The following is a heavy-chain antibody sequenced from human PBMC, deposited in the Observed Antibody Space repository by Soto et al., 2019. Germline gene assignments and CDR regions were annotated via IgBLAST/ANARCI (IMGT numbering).Heavy chain of an antibody. Sequence: EVQLVESGGGLVKPGGSLRLSCAASGFTFSSYSMNWVRQAPGKGLEWVSSISSSSSYIYYADSVKGRFTISRDNAKNSLYLQINSLRADDTAVYYCARAPSYYDSSGYWAYWGQGTLVTVYS. J-gene: IGHJ4*02. V-gene: IGHV3-21*01. D-gene: IGHD3-22*01. CDR3: ARAPSYYDSSGYWAY. CDR2: ISSSSSYI. CDR1: GFTFSSYS.